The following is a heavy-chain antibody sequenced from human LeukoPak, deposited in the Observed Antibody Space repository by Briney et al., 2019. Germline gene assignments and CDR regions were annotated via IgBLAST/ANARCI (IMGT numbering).Heavy chain of an antibody. CDR2: IYSDNT. CDR3: ARRAGAYSHPYDY. D-gene: IGHD4/OR15-4a*01. V-gene: IGHV3-53*01. CDR1: GFTFSSYA. J-gene: IGHJ4*02. Sequence: GGSLRLSCAASGFTFSSYAIHWVRQAPGKGLEWVSFIYSDNTHYSDSVKGRFTISRDNPKNTLYLQMNSLRAEDTAVYYCARRAGAYSHPYDYWGQGTLVTVSS.